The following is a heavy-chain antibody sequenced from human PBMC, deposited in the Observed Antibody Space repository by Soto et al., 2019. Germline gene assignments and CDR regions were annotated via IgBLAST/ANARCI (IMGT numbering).Heavy chain of an antibody. CDR1: GYDFTTYG. Sequence: SVKVSCKGSGYDFTTYGITWVRQAPGQGLEWMAWISAHNGNTDYAQKLQGRVTVTRDTTTSTAYMELRSLRSDDTAVYYCARGRYGDYWGQGALVTVSS. CDR3: ARGRYGDY. V-gene: IGHV1-18*01. CDR2: ISAHNGNT. D-gene: IGHD1-1*01. J-gene: IGHJ4*02.